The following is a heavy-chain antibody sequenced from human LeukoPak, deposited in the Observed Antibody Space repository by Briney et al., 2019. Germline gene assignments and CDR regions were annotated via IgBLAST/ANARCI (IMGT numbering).Heavy chain of an antibody. D-gene: IGHD3-16*02. CDR1: GYTFTSYG. CDR3: ARDRVYREELDY. V-gene: IGHV1-46*01. J-gene: IGHJ4*02. CDR2: INPSGGST. Sequence: ASVKVSCKASGYTFTSYGISWVRQAPGQGLEWMGIINPSGGSTSYAQKFQGRVTMTRDTSTSTVYMELSSLRSEDTAVYYCARDRVYREELDYWGQGTLVTVSS.